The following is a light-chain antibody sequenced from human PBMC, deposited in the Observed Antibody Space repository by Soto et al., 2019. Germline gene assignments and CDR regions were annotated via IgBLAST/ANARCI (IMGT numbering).Light chain of an antibody. J-gene: IGKJ1*01. Sequence: DIQMTQSPSSLSGSVGDSVTITCRASQGISNYLAWYQQRPGKAPTLLIYAASTLQSGVPSRFSGSGSGTDFTLTISRLQPEDVATYYCQRYNNATRTFGQGTKVEIK. V-gene: IGKV1-27*01. CDR1: QGISNY. CDR2: AAS. CDR3: QRYNNATRT.